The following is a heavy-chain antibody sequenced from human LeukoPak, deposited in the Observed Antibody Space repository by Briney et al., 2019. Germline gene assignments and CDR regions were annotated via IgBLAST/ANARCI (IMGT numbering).Heavy chain of an antibody. CDR1: GFTFSSYA. CDR3: VKLRGIYLDFDS. CDR2: IIGSGGYT. V-gene: IGHV3-23*01. D-gene: IGHD1-26*01. Sequence: HPGGSLRLSCAASGFTFSSYAMSWVRQAPGKGLEWVSAIIGSGGYTYYADSVKGRFTISRDNSKNTLSLQMDSLRAEDTAVYYCVKLRGIYLDFDSWGQGTLVTVSS. J-gene: IGHJ4*02.